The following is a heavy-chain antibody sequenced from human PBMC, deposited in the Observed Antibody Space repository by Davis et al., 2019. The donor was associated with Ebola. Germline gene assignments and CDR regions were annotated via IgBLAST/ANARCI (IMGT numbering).Heavy chain of an antibody. J-gene: IGHJ4*02. Sequence: PSETLSLTCTFSDGSISSHYWNWFRQPPGKRLEWVGIIYDSGRTNYNPSLKSRVTISADTSKNQFSLNLRSVTAADTAVYYCVRFGRGAYWGQGTLVTVSS. V-gene: IGHV4-59*11. D-gene: IGHD3-16*01. CDR1: DGSISSHY. CDR2: IYDSGRT. CDR3: VRFGRGAY.